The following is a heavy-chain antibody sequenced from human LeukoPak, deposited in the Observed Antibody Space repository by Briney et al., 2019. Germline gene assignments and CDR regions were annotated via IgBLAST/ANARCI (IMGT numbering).Heavy chain of an antibody. CDR2: IYPGHSDT. CDR3: ASRNYDFWSGSGYYYYYMDV. D-gene: IGHD3-3*01. CDR1: GYSFTSYW. J-gene: IGHJ6*03. Sequence: GESLKISRKGSGYSFTSYWIGWVRQMPWKGLEWMGLIYPGHSDTRYSPSFQGQVTISADKSISTAYLQWSSLKASDTAMYYCASRNYDFWSGSGYYYYYMDVWGKGTTVTVSS. V-gene: IGHV5-51*01.